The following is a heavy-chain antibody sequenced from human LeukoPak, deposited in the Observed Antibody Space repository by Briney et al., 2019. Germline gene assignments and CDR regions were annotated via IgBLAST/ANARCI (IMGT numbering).Heavy chain of an antibody. CDR1: GFTFSSYE. V-gene: IGHV3-48*03. Sequence: GGSLRLSCAASGFTFSSYEMNWVRQAPGKGLEWVSYISSSGTTIYYADSVKGRFTISRDNAENSLYLQMNSLRVEDTAVYYCARFIAAPYYFDYWGRGTLVTVSS. D-gene: IGHD6-13*01. CDR3: ARFIAAPYYFDY. CDR2: ISSSGTTI. J-gene: IGHJ4*02.